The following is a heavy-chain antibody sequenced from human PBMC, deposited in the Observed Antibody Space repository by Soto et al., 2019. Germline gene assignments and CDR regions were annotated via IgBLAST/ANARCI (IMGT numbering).Heavy chain of an antibody. CDR1: GYSFTSYW. D-gene: IGHD3-9*01. CDR2: IYPGDSDT. J-gene: IGHJ4*02. Sequence: GESLKISCKGSGYSFTSYWIGWVRQMPGKGLEWMGIIYPGDSDTRYSPSFQGQVTISADKSISTAYLQWSSLKASDTAMYYCARHLSTTSRGYYDILTGYYDYWGQGTLVTVSS. CDR3: ARHLSTTSRGYYDILTGYYDY. V-gene: IGHV5-51*01.